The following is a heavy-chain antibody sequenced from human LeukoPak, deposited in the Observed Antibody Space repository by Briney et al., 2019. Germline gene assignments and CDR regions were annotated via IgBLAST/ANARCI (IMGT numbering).Heavy chain of an antibody. V-gene: IGHV3-23*01. D-gene: IGHD3-22*01. CDR3: ARDDYYDSSGYDY. CDR2: ISGSGDNT. CDR1: GFTFSNYA. Sequence: GGSLRLSCAASGFTFSNYAMSWVRQAPGKGLEWVSAISGSGDNTYYADSVKGRFTVSRDNSKNTLYVQMNSLRVEDTAVYYCARDDYYDSSGYDYWGQGTLVTVSS. J-gene: IGHJ4*02.